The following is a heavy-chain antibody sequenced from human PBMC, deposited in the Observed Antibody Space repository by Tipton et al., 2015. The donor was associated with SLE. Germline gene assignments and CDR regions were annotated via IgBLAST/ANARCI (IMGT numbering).Heavy chain of an antibody. CDR3: APDGAVAGTGAFDI. CDR2: INWNGGST. D-gene: IGHD6-19*01. Sequence: SLRLSCAASGFTFDDYGMSWVRQAPGKGLEWVSGINWNGGSTGYADSVKGRFTISRDNAKNSLYLQMNSLRAEDTAVHYCAPDGAVAGTGAFDIWGQGTMVTVSS. J-gene: IGHJ3*02. CDR1: GFTFDDYG. V-gene: IGHV3-20*04.